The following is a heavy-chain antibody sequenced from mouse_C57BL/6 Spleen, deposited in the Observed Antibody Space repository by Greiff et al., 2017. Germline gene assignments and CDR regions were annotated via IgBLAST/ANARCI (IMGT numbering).Heavy chain of an antibody. D-gene: IGHD2-3*01. CDR1: GFSLSTSGMG. J-gene: IGHJ4*01. CDR3: ARRGGGYYDYAMDY. V-gene: IGHV8-12*01. Sequence: QVQLKESGPGILQSSQTLSLTCSFSGFSLSTSGMGVSWIRQPSGKGLEWLATIYWDDDKRYNPSLKGRLTISKDTSRNQVFLKITSVDTADTATYYCARRGGGYYDYAMDYWGQGTSVTVSS. CDR2: IYWDDDK.